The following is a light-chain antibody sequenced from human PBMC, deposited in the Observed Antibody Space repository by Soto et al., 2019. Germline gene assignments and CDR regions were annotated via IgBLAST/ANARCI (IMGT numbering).Light chain of an antibody. CDR3: QPSYRAPHT. V-gene: IGKV1-39*01. CDR1: QGVSAY. Sequence: DIQMTQSPSSLSASVGDRVTITCRASQGVSAYLLWYQQRQGRAPKLLIYAASNLKSGVPSRFSGSGSGTNVTLTITELQTEDFGTDYVQPSYRAPHTVGQGTKVET. CDR2: AAS. J-gene: IGKJ2*01.